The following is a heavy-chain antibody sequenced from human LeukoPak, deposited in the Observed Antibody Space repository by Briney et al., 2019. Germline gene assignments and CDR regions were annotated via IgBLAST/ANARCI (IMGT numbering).Heavy chain of an antibody. D-gene: IGHD5-18*01. CDR2: IIPILGIA. CDR3: ARDGPDTAMATPVY. J-gene: IGHJ4*02. Sequence: ASVKVSCKASGGTFSSYAISWVRQAPGQGLEWMGRIIPILGIANYAQKFQGRVTITADKSTSTAYMELSSLRSEDTAVYYCARDGPDTAMATPVYWGQGTLVTVSS. CDR1: GGTFSSYA. V-gene: IGHV1-69*04.